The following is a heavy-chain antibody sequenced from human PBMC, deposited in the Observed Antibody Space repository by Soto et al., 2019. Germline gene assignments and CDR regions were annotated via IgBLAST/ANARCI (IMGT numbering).Heavy chain of an antibody. CDR3: ARGGRKAGNYMDV. V-gene: IGHV4-39*07. Sequence: SETLSLTCTVSGGSISSGGYYWSWIRQHPGKGLEWIGEINHSGSTNYNPSLKSRVTISVDTSKNQFSLKLSSVTAADTAVYYCARGGRKAGNYMDVWGKGTTVTVSS. D-gene: IGHD1-26*01. CDR2: INHSGST. J-gene: IGHJ6*03. CDR1: GGSISSGGYY.